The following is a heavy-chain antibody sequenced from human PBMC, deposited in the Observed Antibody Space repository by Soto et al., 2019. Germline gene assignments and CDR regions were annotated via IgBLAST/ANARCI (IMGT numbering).Heavy chain of an antibody. J-gene: IGHJ6*02. CDR3: AKDSGFWSGGEYSYYGMDV. Sequence: GGSLRLSCAASGFTFSSYAMSWVRQAPGKGLEWVSAISGSGGSTYYADSVKGRFTISRDNSKNTLYLQMNSLRAEDTAVYYCAKDSGFWSGGEYSYYGMDVWGQGTTVTVSS. D-gene: IGHD3-3*01. CDR2: ISGSGGST. V-gene: IGHV3-23*01. CDR1: GFTFSSYA.